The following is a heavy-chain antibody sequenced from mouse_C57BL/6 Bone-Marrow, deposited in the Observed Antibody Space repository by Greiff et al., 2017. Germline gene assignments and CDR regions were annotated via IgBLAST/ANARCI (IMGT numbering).Heavy chain of an antibody. D-gene: IGHD1-1*01. CDR1: GYTFTSYG. CDR3: AKKGIITVVVDY. CDR2: IYPRSGNT. Sequence: QVQLQQSGAELARPGASVKLSCKASGYTFTSYGISWVKQRTGQGLEWIGEIYPRSGNTYYNEKFKGKATLTADKSSSTAYMERRSLTSEGSAVYICAKKGIITVVVDYWGQGTTLTVSS. V-gene: IGHV1-81*01. J-gene: IGHJ2*01.